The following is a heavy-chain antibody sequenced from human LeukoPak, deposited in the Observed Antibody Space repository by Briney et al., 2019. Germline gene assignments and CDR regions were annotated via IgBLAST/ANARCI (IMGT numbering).Heavy chain of an antibody. V-gene: IGHV1-69*05. Sequence: SVKVSCKASGGTFSSDAISWVRQAPGQGLEWMGRIIPIFGTANYAQKFQGRVTITTDESTSTAYMELSSLRSEDTAVYYCARDPEIAPYYFDYWGQGTLVTVSS. CDR2: IIPIFGTA. CDR1: GGTFSSDA. J-gene: IGHJ4*02. D-gene: IGHD6-13*01. CDR3: ARDPEIAPYYFDY.